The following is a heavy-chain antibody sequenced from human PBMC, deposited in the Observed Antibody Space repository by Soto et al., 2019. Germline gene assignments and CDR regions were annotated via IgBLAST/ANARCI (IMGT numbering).Heavy chain of an antibody. CDR2: INHSGST. V-gene: IGHV4-34*01. J-gene: IGHJ4*02. Sequence: SETLSLTCAVYVGSFSGYYWSWIRQPPGKGLEWIGEINHSGSTNYNPSLKSRVTIPVDTSKNQFSLKLSSVTAADTAVYYCARGKLSDYVWGSYRYHFDYWGQGTVVTVSS. CDR3: ARGKLSDYVWGSYRYHFDY. CDR1: VGSFSGYY. D-gene: IGHD3-16*02.